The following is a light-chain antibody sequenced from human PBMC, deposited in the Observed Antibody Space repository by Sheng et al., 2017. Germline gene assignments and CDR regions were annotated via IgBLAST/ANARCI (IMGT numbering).Light chain of an antibody. CDR1: QSVSSNY. CDR3: QQYGSSPRRT. J-gene: IGKJ1*01. CDR2: GAS. Sequence: EIVLTQSPDTLSLSPGERVTLSCRASQSVSSNYLAWYQQKPGQAPRLLIYGASSRATVIPDRFSGSGSGTEFTLNINSLQPEDSAVYYCQQYGSSPRRTFGQGTKVEIK. V-gene: IGKV3-20*01.